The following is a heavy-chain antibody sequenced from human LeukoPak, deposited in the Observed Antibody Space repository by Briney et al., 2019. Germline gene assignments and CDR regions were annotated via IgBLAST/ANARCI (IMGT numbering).Heavy chain of an antibody. CDR3: ASDYYDSSGQLNWFDP. V-gene: IGHV1-69*04. Sequence: GASVKVSCKASGGTFSSYAISWVRQAPGQGLEWMGRIIPILGIANYAQKFQGRVTITADKSTSTAYMELSSLRSEDTAVYYCASDYYDSSGQLNWFDPWGQGTLVTVSS. D-gene: IGHD3-22*01. CDR2: IIPILGIA. CDR1: GGTFSSYA. J-gene: IGHJ5*02.